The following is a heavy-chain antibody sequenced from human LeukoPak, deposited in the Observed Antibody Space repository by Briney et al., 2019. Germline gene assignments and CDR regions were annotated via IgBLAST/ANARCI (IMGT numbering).Heavy chain of an antibody. J-gene: IGHJ6*02. CDR2: IIPILGIA. V-gene: IGHV1-69*04. CDR1: GGTFSSYA. Sequence: GSSVKVSCKASGGTFSSYAISWVRQAPGQGLERMGRIIPILGIANYAQKFQGRVTITADKSTSTAYMELSSLRSEDTAVYYCARETLHGTYGENAAGMDVWGQGTTVTVSS. CDR3: ARETLHGTYGENAAGMDV. D-gene: IGHD3-10*01.